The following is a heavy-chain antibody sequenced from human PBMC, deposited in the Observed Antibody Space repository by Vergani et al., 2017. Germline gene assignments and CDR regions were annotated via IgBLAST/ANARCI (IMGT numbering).Heavy chain of an antibody. Sequence: EVQLLESGGGLVQPGGSLRLSCAASGFTFSSYAMSWVRQAPGQGLEWVSAISGSGGSTYYADSVKGRFTISRDNSKNTLYLQMNSLRAEETAVYYCAKAGIVVPAAITGIRAYYYYYMDVWGKGTTVTVSS. CDR1: GFTFSSYA. V-gene: IGHV3-23*01. J-gene: IGHJ6*03. CDR3: AKAGIVVPAAITGIRAYYYYYMDV. D-gene: IGHD2-2*01. CDR2: ISGSGGST.